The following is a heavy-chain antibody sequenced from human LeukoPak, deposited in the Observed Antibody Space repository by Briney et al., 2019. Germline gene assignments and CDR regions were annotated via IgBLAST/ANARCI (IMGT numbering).Heavy chain of an antibody. CDR2: IYYSGSS. V-gene: IGHV4-59*01. Sequence: SSETLSLTCTVSGGSTSSNYWSWIRQPPGKGLEWIGYIYYSGSSNYNPSLKSRVTISVDTSKNQFSLKVSSVTAADTAVYYCARNARYNWFDPWGQGTLVTVSS. CDR3: ARNARYNWFDP. J-gene: IGHJ5*02. CDR1: GGSTSSNY.